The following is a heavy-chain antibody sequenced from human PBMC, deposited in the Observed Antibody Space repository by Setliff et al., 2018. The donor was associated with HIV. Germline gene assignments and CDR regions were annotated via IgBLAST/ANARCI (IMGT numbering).Heavy chain of an antibody. Sequence: GGSLRLSCAASGFTFSSYWMTWVRQAPGKGLEWVGFIRSKAFGGTTEYAASVKGRFTISRDDSKNSLYLQMNSLKTEDTAVYYCARGRLLWSGSYYYYYMDVWGKGTTVTVSS. D-gene: IGHD3-10*01. J-gene: IGHJ6*03. V-gene: IGHV3-49*04. CDR1: GFTFSSYW. CDR2: IRSKAFGGTT. CDR3: ARGRLLWSGSYYYYYMDV.